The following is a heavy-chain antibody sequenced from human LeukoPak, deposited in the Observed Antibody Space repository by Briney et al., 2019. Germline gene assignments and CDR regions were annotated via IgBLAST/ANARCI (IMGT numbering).Heavy chain of an antibody. Sequence: SETLSLTCTVSGGSISSYDWAWIRQPPGKGLEWIGSIYYSGNTYYNASLKSQVSISIDTSKNQFSLRLTSVTAADTAVYYCARAYYYGSGKGWFDPWGQGTLVTVSS. CDR2: IYYSGNT. V-gene: IGHV4-39*01. CDR1: GGSISSYD. D-gene: IGHD3-10*01. CDR3: ARAYYYGSGKGWFDP. J-gene: IGHJ5*02.